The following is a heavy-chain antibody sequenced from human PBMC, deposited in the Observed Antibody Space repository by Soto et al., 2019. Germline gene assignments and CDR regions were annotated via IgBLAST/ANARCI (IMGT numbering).Heavy chain of an antibody. V-gene: IGHV3-7*01. CDR3: ARMTTSFFDC. CDR2: IKQDGSEK. J-gene: IGHJ4*02. CDR1: GFTFSNYW. D-gene: IGHD4-17*01. Sequence: EVQLVDSGGGLVQPGGSLRLSCAASGFTFSNYWMSWVRQAPGKGLEWVANIKQDGSEKSYVDSVKGRFTISRDNAKNSLYLQMNSLRAEDTAVYYCARMTTSFFDCGGQGTLVTVSS.